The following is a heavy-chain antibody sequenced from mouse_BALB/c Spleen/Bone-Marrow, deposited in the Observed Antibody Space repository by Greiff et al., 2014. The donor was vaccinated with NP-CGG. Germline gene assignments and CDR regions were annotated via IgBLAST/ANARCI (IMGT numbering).Heavy chain of an antibody. CDR2: INPDSSTI. V-gene: IGHV4-1*02. CDR1: GFDFSRYW. Sequence: VQLKESGGGLVPPGGSLKLSCAASGFDFSRYWMTWVRQAPGKGLEWIGEINPDSSTINYTPSLKDKFIISRDNAKNTLYLQMSKVRSEDTALYYCARPGYYGYQDVWGAGTTVTVSS. D-gene: IGHD1-2*01. CDR3: ARPGYYGYQDV. J-gene: IGHJ1*01.